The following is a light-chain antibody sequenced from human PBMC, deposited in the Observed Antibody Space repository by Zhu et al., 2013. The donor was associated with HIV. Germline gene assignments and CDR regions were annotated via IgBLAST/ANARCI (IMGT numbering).Light chain of an antibody. V-gene: IGKV4-1*01. J-gene: IGKJ1*01. Sequence: DIVMTQSPDSLAVSLGERATINCKSSQSVLYTSNNKKYLSWYQQKPGQPPKMLIFWASTRESGVPDRFSGSGSGTDFTLTISSLQAEDVAVYYCQQYFSTPWTIGQGTRVEI. CDR3: QQYFSTPWT. CDR1: QSVLYTSNNKKY. CDR2: WAS.